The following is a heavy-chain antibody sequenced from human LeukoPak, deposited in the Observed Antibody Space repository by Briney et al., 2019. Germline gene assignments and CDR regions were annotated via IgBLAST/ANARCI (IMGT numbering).Heavy chain of an antibody. CDR2: ISAYNGNT. J-gene: IGHJ6*02. D-gene: IGHD1-26*01. Sequence: WASVNVSCKASGYTFTSYGISWVRQAPGQGLEWMGWISAYNGNTNYAQKLQGRVTMTTDTSTSTAYMELRSLRSDDTAVYYCARGRSGSYYYYGMDVWGQGTTVTVSS. CDR3: ARGRSGSYYYYGMDV. V-gene: IGHV1-18*01. CDR1: GYTFTSYG.